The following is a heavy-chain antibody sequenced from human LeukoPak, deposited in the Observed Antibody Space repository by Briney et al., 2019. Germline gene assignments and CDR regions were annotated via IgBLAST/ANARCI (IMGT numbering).Heavy chain of an antibody. D-gene: IGHD2-2*02. J-gene: IGHJ4*02. Sequence: SVKVSCKASGGTFSSYAISCVRQAPGQGLEWMGRIIPILGIANYAQKFQGRVTITADKSTSTAYMELSSLRSEDTAVYYCASVCSSTSCYRAPGDYWGQGTLVTVSS. CDR1: GGTFSSYA. V-gene: IGHV1-69*04. CDR3: ASVCSSTSCYRAPGDY. CDR2: IIPILGIA.